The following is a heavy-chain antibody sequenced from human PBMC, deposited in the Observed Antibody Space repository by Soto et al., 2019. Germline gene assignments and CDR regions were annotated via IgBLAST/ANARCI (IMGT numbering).Heavy chain of an antibody. CDR1: GFSLTTRGVG. CDR2: IYWDDDK. D-gene: IGHD3-16*01. V-gene: IGHV2-5*02. J-gene: IGHJ5*02. CDR3: AHIPNYYQYDWFDP. Sequence: QITLKESGPTLVKPTQTLTLTCTVSGFSLTTRGVGVGWIRQPPGKALECLALIYWDDDKRYSPSLQSRLSSTKHTSKKQVVLTMTNVDPVDTATYYCAHIPNYYQYDWFDPWGQGTLVSVSS.